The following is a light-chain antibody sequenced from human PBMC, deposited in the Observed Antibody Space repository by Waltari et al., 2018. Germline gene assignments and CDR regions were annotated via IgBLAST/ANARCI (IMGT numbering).Light chain of an antibody. V-gene: IGKV1-39*01. CDR3: QQTYSAPWT. CDR2: AAS. J-gene: IGKJ1*01. CDR1: QNIGKF. Sequence: DIQLTQSPSSLSASLEDRVVVTCRSSQNIGKFLNWYQQRPGTAPKLLIFAASSLRSGVPPRCSGSGSGTDFTLTITSLEPEDFATYYCQQTYSAPWTFGQGTRVEIK.